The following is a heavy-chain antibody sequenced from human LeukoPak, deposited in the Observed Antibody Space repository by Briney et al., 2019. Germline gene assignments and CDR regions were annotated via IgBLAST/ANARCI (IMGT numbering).Heavy chain of an antibody. CDR3: AKERQWLVPDSHFDY. Sequence: GGSLRLSCAVSGFSFTNFWMSWVRQAPGRGLEWVANIHPEGNEKYHVEPVKGRFTISRDNTKNLLFLQMNGLRAEDTAVYYCAKERQWLVPDSHFDYWGQGTLVTVSS. D-gene: IGHD6-19*01. J-gene: IGHJ4*02. CDR2: IHPEGNEK. CDR1: GFSFTNFW. V-gene: IGHV3-7*03.